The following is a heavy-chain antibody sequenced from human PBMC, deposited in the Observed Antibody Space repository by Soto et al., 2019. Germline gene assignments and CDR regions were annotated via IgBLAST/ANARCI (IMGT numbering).Heavy chain of an antibody. J-gene: IGHJ5*02. CDR3: ARRVSTYADSSGYHPNWFDP. CDR2: MNPNSGNT. D-gene: IGHD3-22*01. CDR1: GYTFTSYD. Sequence: SVKVSCKASGYTFTSYDINWVRQATGQGLEWMGWMNPNSGNTGYAHKFQGRATMTRNASINTAYMELSSLRSEDTAVYYCARRVSTYADSSGYHPNWFDPWGQGTLVTVSS. V-gene: IGHV1-8*01.